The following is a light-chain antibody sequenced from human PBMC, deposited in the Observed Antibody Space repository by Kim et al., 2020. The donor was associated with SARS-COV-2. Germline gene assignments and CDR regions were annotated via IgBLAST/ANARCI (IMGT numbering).Light chain of an antibody. V-gene: IGLV6-57*02. Sequence: CTGSGGSIASNYVQWYRQRPGRAPTTVIYEDNQTPSGVPDRFSGSSDRSANSASLTISGLKTEDEADYYCQSYDGSDSYVVFGGGTKVTVL. CDR3: QSYDGSDSYVV. CDR2: EDN. CDR1: GGSIASNY. J-gene: IGLJ2*01.